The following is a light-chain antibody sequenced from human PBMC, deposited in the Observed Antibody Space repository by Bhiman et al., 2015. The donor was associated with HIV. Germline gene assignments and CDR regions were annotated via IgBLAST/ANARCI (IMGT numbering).Light chain of an antibody. CDR1: SSDVGGYNY. V-gene: IGLV2-14*03. CDR2: DVD. J-gene: IGLJ1*01. Sequence: QSALTQPASVSGSPGQSITISCTGTSSDVGGYNYVSWYQQHPGKAPKLMIYDVDNRPSGVSNRFSGSKSGSTASLTISGLQAEDEADYYCSSYSSITVYVFGTGTKVSVL. CDR3: SSYSSITVYV.